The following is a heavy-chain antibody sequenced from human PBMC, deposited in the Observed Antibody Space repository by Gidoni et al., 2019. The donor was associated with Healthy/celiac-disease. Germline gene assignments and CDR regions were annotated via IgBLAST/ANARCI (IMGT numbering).Heavy chain of an antibody. CDR3: ATLIVGATTNFDY. V-gene: IGHV4-39*01. Sequence: QLQLQESGPGLVKPSETLSLTCTVSGGSISSSSYYWGWIRQPPGKGLEWIGSIYYSGSTYYNPSLKSRVTISVDTSKNQFSLKLSSVTAADTAVYYCATLIVGATTNFDYWGQGTLVTVSS. J-gene: IGHJ4*02. CDR1: GGSISSSSYY. CDR2: IYYSGST. D-gene: IGHD1-26*01.